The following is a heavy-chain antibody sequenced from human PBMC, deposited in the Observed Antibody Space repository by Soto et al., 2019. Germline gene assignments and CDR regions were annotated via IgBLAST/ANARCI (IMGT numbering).Heavy chain of an antibody. J-gene: IGHJ5*02. CDR1: GGSIWSLVNY. Sequence: SETLSRTWSVSGGSIWSLVNYWAWIRQAPGKGLEWIGSVYYVGSPFYNPSLKSRVSMSIDTTKNKFSLNLTSVTATDTAVYYCATIIIPGTRHTDFDPRRQR. V-gene: IGHV4-39*01. CDR2: VYYVGSP. CDR3: ATIIIPGTRHTDFDP.